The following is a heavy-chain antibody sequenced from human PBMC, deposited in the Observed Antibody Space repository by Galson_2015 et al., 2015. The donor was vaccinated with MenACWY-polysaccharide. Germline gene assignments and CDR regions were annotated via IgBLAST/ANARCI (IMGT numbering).Heavy chain of an antibody. V-gene: IGHV3-30-3*01. CDR3: ARTYCSRTTCYGMDV. CDR1: EFTFSSYA. CDR2: ISYDGSNK. J-gene: IGHJ6*02. D-gene: IGHD2/OR15-2a*01. Sequence: SLRLSCAASEFTFSSYAIHWVRQAPGKGLEWVAIISYDGSNKYYADSVKGQFTISRDNSKNTMYLQMNSLKSDDTAVYYCARTYCSRTTCYGMDVWGQGTTVTVSS.